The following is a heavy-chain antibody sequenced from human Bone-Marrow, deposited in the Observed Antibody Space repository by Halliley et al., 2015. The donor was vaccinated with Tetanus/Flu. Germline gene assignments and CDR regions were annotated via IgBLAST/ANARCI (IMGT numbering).Heavy chain of an antibody. CDR1: GGSISSYY. D-gene: IGHD3-9*01. CDR2: IYSSGST. V-gene: IGHV4-59*01. J-gene: IGHJ2*01. CDR3: ARPSYDILTGYQWYFDL. Sequence: TLSLTCTVSGGSISSYYWSWIRQSPGKGLEWIGYIYSSGSTNYNPSLESRVTISVDTSKNQFSLRLTSVTAADTAVYYYARPSYDILTGYQWYFDLWGRGTLVTVSS.